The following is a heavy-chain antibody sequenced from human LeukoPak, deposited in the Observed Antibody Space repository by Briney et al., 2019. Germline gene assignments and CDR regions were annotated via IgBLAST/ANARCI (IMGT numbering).Heavy chain of an antibody. CDR2: ISSSGTYI. CDR3: ARARDY. Sequence: GGSLRLSCAASGFTFNTYRMNWVRQAPGKGLEWVSSISSSGTYIYYADSVKGRFTISRDNAQNSLFLQMNSLRAEDTAVYYCARARDYWGQGTLVTVSS. CDR1: GFTFNTYR. J-gene: IGHJ4*02. V-gene: IGHV3-21*01.